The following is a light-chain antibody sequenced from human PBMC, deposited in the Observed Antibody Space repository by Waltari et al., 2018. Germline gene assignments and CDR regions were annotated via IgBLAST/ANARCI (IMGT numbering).Light chain of an antibody. CDR3: CSYAGSTSWV. V-gene: IGLV2-23*01. J-gene: IGLJ3*02. CDR2: EGS. Sequence: QSALTQPASGSGSPGQSITLFCPGTSSAVGSYNLFSWYQQYPGKAPKLMIYEGSKRPSGVSNRFSGSKSGNTASLTISGLQADDEADYYCCSYAGSTSWVFGGGTKVTVL. CDR1: SSAVGSYNL.